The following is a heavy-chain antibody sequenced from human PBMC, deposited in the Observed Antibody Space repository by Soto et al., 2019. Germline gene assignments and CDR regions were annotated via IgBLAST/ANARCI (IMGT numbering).Heavy chain of an antibody. V-gene: IGHV1-69*13. Sequence: SVKVSCKASGGIFSSYAISWLRQAPGQGLEWMGAVIPVLGQAYYAQALQDRVTITADESTRTAYMELSSLTSEDTAVYFCARVGGVGAPPGADYWGQGTLVTVSS. CDR2: VIPVLGQA. D-gene: IGHD1-26*01. CDR3: ARVGGVGAPPGADY. CDR1: GGIFSSYA. J-gene: IGHJ4*02.